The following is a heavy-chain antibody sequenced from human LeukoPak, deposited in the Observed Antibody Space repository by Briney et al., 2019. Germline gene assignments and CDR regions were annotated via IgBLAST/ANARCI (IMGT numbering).Heavy chain of an antibody. J-gene: IGHJ4*02. CDR2: IYPGDSDT. V-gene: IGHV5-51*01. D-gene: IGHD1-26*01. CDR1: GYSFTSYW. CDR3: ARRTHLIVGASYYFDY. Sequence: GESLKISCKGSGYSFTSYWIGWVRQMPGKGLEWVGIIYPGDSDTRYSPSFQGQVTISADKSISTAYLQWSSLKASDTAMYYCARRTHLIVGASYYFDYWGQGTLVTVSS.